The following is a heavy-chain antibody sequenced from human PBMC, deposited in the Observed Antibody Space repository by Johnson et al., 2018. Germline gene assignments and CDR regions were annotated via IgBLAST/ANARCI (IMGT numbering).Heavy chain of an antibody. CDR2: IADNPGYI. Sequence: EVQLVESGGGLVEXGGSLYLSCAASGFTFSSYSMNWVRQAPGKGLEWFSSIADNPGYIYYADSVTGRFTVSSYNAKNSLYLQMTSLRAKDTAVYYCADHPAAYGDFVHYWGQGTLVTVSS. D-gene: IGHD4-17*01. J-gene: IGHJ4*02. CDR3: ADHPAAYGDFVHY. CDR1: GFTFSSYS. V-gene: IGHV3-21*01.